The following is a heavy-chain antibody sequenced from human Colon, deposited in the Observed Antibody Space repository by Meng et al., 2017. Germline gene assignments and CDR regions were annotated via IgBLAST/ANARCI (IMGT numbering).Heavy chain of an antibody. CDR3: VTDRYVCSGDSCYSDYFDY. CDR1: GFTFSDYS. J-gene: IGHJ4*02. D-gene: IGHD2-15*01. V-gene: IGHV3-74*01. Sequence: GESLKISCAASGFTFSDYSMHWVRQAPGKGLLWVSRISTVGGSTSYADSVKGRFTIFRDNAKNTLYLQMISLRAEDTAVYYCVTDRYVCSGDSCYSDYFDYWGQGTLVTVSS. CDR2: ISTVGGST.